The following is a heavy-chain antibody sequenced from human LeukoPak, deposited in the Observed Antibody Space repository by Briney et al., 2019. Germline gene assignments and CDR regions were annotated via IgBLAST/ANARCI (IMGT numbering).Heavy chain of an antibody. CDR3: ARGRSPLYGSGSYTRANLDV. Sequence: SETLSLTCAVYGGSFSGYYWSWISQPPGKGLEWIGEINPSGSTNFNPSLKSRVTISVDTSKNQFSLKLSSVTAADTAVHYCARGRSPLYGSGSYTRANLDVWGKGTTVTVSS. D-gene: IGHD3-10*01. CDR2: INPSGST. CDR1: GGSFSGYY. V-gene: IGHV4-34*01. J-gene: IGHJ6*04.